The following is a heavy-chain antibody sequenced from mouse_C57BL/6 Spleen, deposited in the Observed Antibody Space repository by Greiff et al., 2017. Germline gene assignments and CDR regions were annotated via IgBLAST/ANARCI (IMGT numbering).Heavy chain of an antibody. D-gene: IGHD1-1*01. CDR1: GYTFTDYY. V-gene: IGHV1-26*01. Sequence: EVQLQQSGPELVKPGASVKISCKASGYTFTDYYMNWVKQSHGKSLEWIGDINPNNGGTSYNQKFKGKATLTVDKSSSTAYMELRSLTSEDSAVYYCAIRVLRGAMDYWGQGTSVTVSS. CDR3: AIRVLRGAMDY. CDR2: INPNNGGT. J-gene: IGHJ4*01.